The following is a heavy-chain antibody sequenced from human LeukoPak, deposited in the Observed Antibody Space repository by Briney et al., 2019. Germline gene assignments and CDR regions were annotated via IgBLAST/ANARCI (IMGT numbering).Heavy chain of an antibody. Sequence: ASVKVSCKASGGTFSSYAISWVRQAPGQGLEWMGGIIPISGTANYAQKFQGRVTITTDESTSTAYMELSSLRSEDTAVYYCARVTYDYGDQGGYWGQGTLVTVSS. J-gene: IGHJ4*02. D-gene: IGHD4-17*01. CDR1: GGTFSSYA. CDR2: IIPISGTA. CDR3: ARVTYDYGDQGGY. V-gene: IGHV1-69*05.